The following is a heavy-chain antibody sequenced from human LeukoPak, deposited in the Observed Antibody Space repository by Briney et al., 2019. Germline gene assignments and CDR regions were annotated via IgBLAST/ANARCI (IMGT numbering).Heavy chain of an antibody. J-gene: IGHJ1*01. CDR3: ARPACSSTSCYLYFQY. D-gene: IGHD2-2*01. Sequence: GESLKISCKGFGYSFTSYWIGWVRQMPGKGLEWMGIIYPANSDTRYSPSFQGQVTISADKSISTAYLQWSSLKASDTAMYYCARPACSSTSCYLYFQYWGQGTLVTVSS. V-gene: IGHV5-51*01. CDR1: GYSFTSYW. CDR2: IYPANSDT.